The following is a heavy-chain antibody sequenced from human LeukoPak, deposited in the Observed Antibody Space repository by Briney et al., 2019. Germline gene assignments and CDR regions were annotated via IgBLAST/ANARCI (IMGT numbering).Heavy chain of an antibody. CDR3: AKGVGNYGDYYLFDY. Sequence: ETLSLTCSVSGYSISSGYYWGWIRQSPGKGLEWVSAISGSGGSTYYADSVKGRFTISRDNSKNTLYLQMNSLRAEDTAVYYCAKGVGNYGDYYLFDYWGQGTLVTVSS. J-gene: IGHJ4*02. CDR1: GYSISSGYY. CDR2: ISGSGGST. D-gene: IGHD4-17*01. V-gene: IGHV3-23*01.